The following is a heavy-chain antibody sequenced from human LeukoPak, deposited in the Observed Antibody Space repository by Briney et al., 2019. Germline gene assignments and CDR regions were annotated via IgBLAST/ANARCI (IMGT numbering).Heavy chain of an antibody. J-gene: IGHJ4*02. D-gene: IGHD3-22*01. CDR3: ATPVEHTHDSSGYYKDY. CDR2: ISYDGSNK. V-gene: IGHV3-30-3*01. Sequence: AGRSLRLSCAASGFTFSSYAMHWVRQAPGKGLEWVAVISYDGSNKYYADSVKGQFTISRDNSKNTLYLQMNSLRAEDTAVYYCATPVEHTHDSSGYYKDYWGQGTLVTVSS. CDR1: GFTFSSYA.